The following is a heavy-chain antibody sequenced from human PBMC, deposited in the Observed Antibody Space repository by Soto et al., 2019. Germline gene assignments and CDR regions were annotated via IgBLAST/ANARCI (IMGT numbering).Heavy chain of an antibody. D-gene: IGHD4-4*01. V-gene: IGHV4-59*01. Sequence: ETLSLTCTFSGASISTYNWSWIRQPPGKGLEWIGYISNSGTTNYNPSLKSRVTISVDTSKNQFSLKLSSVTAADTAMYYCARGTVTFDPWGQGTLVTVSS. CDR2: ISNSGTT. CDR3: ARGTVTFDP. CDR1: GASISTYN. J-gene: IGHJ5*02.